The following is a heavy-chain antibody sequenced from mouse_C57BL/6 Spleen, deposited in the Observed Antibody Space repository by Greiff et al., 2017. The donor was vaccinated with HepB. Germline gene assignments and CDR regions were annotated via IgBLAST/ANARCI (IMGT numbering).Heavy chain of an antibody. CDR1: GYTFTSYW. CDR3: AREGAYYSPFMDY. CDR2: IYPGSGST. Sequence: VQLQQPGAELVKPGASVKMSCKASGYTFTSYWITWVKQRPGQGLEWIGDIYPGSGSTNYNEKFKSKATLTVDTSSSTAYMQLGSLTSEDSAVYYCAREGAYYSPFMDYWGQGTSVTVSS. V-gene: IGHV1-55*01. D-gene: IGHD2-12*01. J-gene: IGHJ4*01.